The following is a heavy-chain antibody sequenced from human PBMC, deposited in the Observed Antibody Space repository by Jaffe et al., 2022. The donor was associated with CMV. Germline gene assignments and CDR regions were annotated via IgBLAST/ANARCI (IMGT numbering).Heavy chain of an antibody. D-gene: IGHD3-10*01. CDR2: TYYRSKWYN. J-gene: IGHJ6*03. CDR3: AREFGELLWFGGLAPEVYYMDV. Sequence: QVQLQQSGPGLVKPSQTLSLTCAISGDSVSSNSAAWNWIRQSPSRGLEWLGRTYYRSKWYNDYAVSVKSRITINPDTSKNQFSLQLNSVTPEDTAVYYCAREFGELLWFGGLAPEVYYMDVWGKGTTVTVSS. CDR1: GDSVSSNSAA. V-gene: IGHV6-1*01.